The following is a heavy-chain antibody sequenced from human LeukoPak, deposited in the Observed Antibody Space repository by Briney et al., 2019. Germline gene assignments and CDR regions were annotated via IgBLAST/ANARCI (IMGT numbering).Heavy chain of an antibody. CDR1: GGSISSYY. Sequence: PSETLSLTCTVSGGSISSYYWSWIRQPPGKGLEWIGYIYYSGSTNYNPSLKSRVTISVDTSKNQFSLKLSSVTAADTAVYYCARDRGTLGYCSSSSCARDDAFDIWGQGTMVTVSS. V-gene: IGHV4-59*01. CDR3: ARDRGTLGYCSSSSCARDDAFDI. CDR2: IYYSGST. J-gene: IGHJ3*02. D-gene: IGHD2-2*01.